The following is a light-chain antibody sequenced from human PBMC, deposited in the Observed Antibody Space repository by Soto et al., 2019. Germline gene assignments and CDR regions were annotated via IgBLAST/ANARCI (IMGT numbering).Light chain of an antibody. Sequence: EIVLTPSPGTLSLSPGKRASLCHSPSQSVTSSYLAWYPPKPGQAPRLLVYGASSGATGIPDRFSGSGSGTDLTLTISRLEPEDFAVYYCQKHSNWPLTCGGGTKGAIK. CDR2: GAS. J-gene: IGKJ4*01. V-gene: IGKV3D-20*02. CDR1: QSVTSSY. CDR3: QKHSNWPLT.